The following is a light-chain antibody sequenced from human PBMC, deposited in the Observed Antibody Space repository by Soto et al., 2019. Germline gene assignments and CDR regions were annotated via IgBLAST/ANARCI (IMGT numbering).Light chain of an antibody. CDR3: QQYTNWPPCT. CDR2: GAS. V-gene: IGKV3-15*01. Sequence: EIVMTQSPATLSVSPGERATLSCRASQSVSSNLAWYQQKPGQAPRLLIYGASTRATGIPARFSGSGSRTEFTLTITSLQSEDFAVYYCQQYTNWPPCTFGQGTKVEIK. CDR1: QSVSSN. J-gene: IGKJ1*01.